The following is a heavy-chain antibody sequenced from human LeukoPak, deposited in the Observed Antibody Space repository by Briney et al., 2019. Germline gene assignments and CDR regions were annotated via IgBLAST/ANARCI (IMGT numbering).Heavy chain of an antibody. J-gene: IGHJ4*02. Sequence: GGSLRLSCAASGFTFSNYGIHWVRQAPGKGLEWVAVIWCDGSNKYYADSVKGRFTISRDNSKNTLYLQMNSLRAEDTAVYYCATRPCRDGYNYCDYWGQGTLVTVSS. CDR3: ATRPCRDGYNYCDY. D-gene: IGHD5-24*01. V-gene: IGHV3-33*01. CDR2: IWCDGSNK. CDR1: GFTFSNYG.